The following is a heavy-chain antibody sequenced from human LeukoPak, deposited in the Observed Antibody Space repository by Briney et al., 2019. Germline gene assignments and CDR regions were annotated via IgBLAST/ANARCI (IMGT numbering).Heavy chain of an antibody. D-gene: IGHD3-9*01. Sequence: SETLSLTCTVSGGSISSYYWSWIRQPPGKGLEWIGYIYYSGSTNYNPSLKSRVTISVDTSKNQFSLKLSSVTAADTAVYYCARGRTYYDILTGYFFDVWGKGTTVTVSS. CDR3: ARGRTYYDILTGYFFDV. V-gene: IGHV4-59*12. J-gene: IGHJ6*04. CDR2: IYYSGST. CDR1: GGSISSYY.